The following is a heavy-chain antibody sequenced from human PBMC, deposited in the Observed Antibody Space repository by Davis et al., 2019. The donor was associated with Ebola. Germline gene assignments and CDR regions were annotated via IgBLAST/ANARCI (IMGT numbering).Heavy chain of an antibody. CDR3: ARAMGYSSSWYY. D-gene: IGHD6-13*01. V-gene: IGHV3-23*01. J-gene: IGHJ4*02. CDR1: GFTFSSYA. CDR2: ISGSGGST. Sequence: GESLKISCAASGFTFSSYAMSWVRQAPGKGLEWVSAISGSGGSTYYADSVKGRFTISRHNSKNTLYLQMNSLRAEDTAVYYCARAMGYSSSWYYWGQGTLVTVSS.